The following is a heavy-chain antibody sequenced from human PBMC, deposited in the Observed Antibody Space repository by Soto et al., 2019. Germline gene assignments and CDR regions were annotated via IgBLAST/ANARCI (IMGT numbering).Heavy chain of an antibody. J-gene: IGHJ6*02. CDR2: ISSSSSTI. D-gene: IGHD3-22*01. V-gene: IGHV3-48*01. CDR1: GFTFSSYS. CDR3: AKAFYYYDSSGPHPAEHYYYYGMDV. Sequence: PGGSLRLSCAASGFTFSSYSMNWVRQAPGKGLEWVSYISSSSSTIYSADSVKGRFTISRDNSKNTLYLQMNSLRAEDTAVYYCAKAFYYYDSSGPHPAEHYYYYGMDVWGQGTTVTVSS.